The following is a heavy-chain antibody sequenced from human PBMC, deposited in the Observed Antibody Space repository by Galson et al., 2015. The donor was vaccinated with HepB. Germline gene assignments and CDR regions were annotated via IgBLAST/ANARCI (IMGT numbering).Heavy chain of an antibody. CDR2: IYPGDSDT. V-gene: IGHV5-51*01. CDR3: ARHRRFRKLRGESYYMDV. Sequence: QSGAEVKKPGESLKISCKGSGYSFTSYWIGWVRQMPGKGLEWMGIIYPGDSDTRYSPSFQGQVTISADKSISTAYLQWSSLKASDTAMYYCARHRRFRKLRGESYYMDVWGKGTTVTVSS. CDR1: GYSFTSYW. J-gene: IGHJ6*03. D-gene: IGHD2-15*01.